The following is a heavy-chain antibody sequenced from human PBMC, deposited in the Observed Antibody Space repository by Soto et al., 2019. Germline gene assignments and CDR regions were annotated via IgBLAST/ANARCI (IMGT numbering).Heavy chain of an antibody. CDR1: GGSFSGYY. CDR3: ARGGRRATMVRGVRLGYYGMDV. D-gene: IGHD3-10*01. J-gene: IGHJ6*02. CDR2: INHSGST. Sequence: SETLSLTCAVYGGSFSGYYWSWIRQPPGKGLEWIGEINHSGSTNYNPSLKSRVTISVDTSKNQFSLKLSSVTAADTAVYYCARGGRRATMVRGVRLGYYGMDVWGQGTTVTVSS. V-gene: IGHV4-34*01.